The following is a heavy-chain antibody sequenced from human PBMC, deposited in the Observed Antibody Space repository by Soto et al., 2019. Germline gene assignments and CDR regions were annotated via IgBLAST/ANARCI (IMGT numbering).Heavy chain of an antibody. J-gene: IGHJ4*02. V-gene: IGHV3-66*01. CDR1: GFTVSSNY. CDR2: IYSGGST. Sequence: GGSLRLSCAASGFTVSSNYMSWVRQAPGKGLEWVSVIYSGGSTYYADSVKGRFTISRDNSKNTLYIQMNSLRAEDTAVYYCARSFSGRYSSSWYYFDYWGQGTLVTVSS. CDR3: ARSFSGRYSSSWYYFDY. D-gene: IGHD6-13*01.